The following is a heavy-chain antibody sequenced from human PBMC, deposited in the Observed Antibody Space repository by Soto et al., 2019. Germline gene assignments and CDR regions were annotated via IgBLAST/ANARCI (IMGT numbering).Heavy chain of an antibody. V-gene: IGHV4-39*01. D-gene: IGHD2-8*01. Sequence: TSETLSLTCTVSGGSISSSSYYWGWIRQPPGKGLEWIGSIYYSGSTYYNPSLKSRVTISVDTSKNQFSLKLSSVTAADTAVYYCARLGMVYAAVAGFDPWGQGTLVTVSS. CDR3: ARLGMVYAAVAGFDP. J-gene: IGHJ5*02. CDR1: GGSISSSSYY. CDR2: IYYSGST.